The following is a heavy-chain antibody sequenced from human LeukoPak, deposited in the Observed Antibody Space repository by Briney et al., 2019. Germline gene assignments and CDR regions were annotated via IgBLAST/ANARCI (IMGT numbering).Heavy chain of an antibody. CDR3: ASGRLGQCSRTYCYDDDFDI. D-gene: IGHD2-2*01. Sequence: KPSETPSLTCTVSGGSISSTSNYWGWIRQPPGKGLEWIGSIYYSGSTYYNPSLKSRVTISVDASKNQFSLKLSSVTAADTAVYYCASGRLGQCSRTYCYDDDFDIWGQGTMVTVSS. CDR2: IYYSGST. V-gene: IGHV4-39*01. CDR1: GGSISSTSNY. J-gene: IGHJ3*02.